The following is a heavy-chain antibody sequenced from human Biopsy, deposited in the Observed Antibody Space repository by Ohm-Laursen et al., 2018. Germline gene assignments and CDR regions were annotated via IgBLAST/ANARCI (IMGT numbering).Heavy chain of an antibody. CDR1: GKTFSDYY. V-gene: IGHV4-34*08. J-gene: IGHJ4*02. D-gene: IGHD2-15*01. CDR2: INQSGRT. Sequence: GTLSLTCEVYGKTFSDYYWSWIRQPPGKGLEWIGQINQSGRTDYNPSLKSRVSIPADKSNNQFSLKLTSVTSADTAVYFCGNEVHGRDYWGLGALVTVSS. CDR3: GNEVHGRDY.